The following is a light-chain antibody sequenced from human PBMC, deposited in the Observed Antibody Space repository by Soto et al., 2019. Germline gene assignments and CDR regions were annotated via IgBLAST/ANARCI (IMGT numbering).Light chain of an antibody. Sequence: QPVLTQPPSVSAAPGQKVTISCSGRSSNIGNYDVSWYQQLPGTAPKLLIYESNRRPSGIPDRFSGSRSGTSATLGITGLQTGDEADYYCGTWDSSLNAGVFGGGTKVTVL. CDR3: GTWDSSLNAGV. CDR2: ESN. CDR1: SSNIGNYD. J-gene: IGLJ2*01. V-gene: IGLV1-51*02.